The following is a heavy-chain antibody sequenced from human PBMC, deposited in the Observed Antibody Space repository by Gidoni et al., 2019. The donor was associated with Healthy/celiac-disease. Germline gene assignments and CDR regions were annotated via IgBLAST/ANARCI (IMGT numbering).Heavy chain of an antibody. J-gene: IGHJ3*02. V-gene: IGHV4-39*07. CDR1: GGSISSSSYY. Sequence: QLQLQESGPGLVKPSETLSLTCTVSGGSISSSSYYWGWIRQPPGKGLELIGSIYYSGSTYYNPSLKSRVTISVDTSKNQFSLKLSSVTAADTAVYYCARALVGARGHDAFDIWGQGTMVTVSS. D-gene: IGHD1-26*01. CDR2: IYYSGST. CDR3: ARALVGARGHDAFDI.